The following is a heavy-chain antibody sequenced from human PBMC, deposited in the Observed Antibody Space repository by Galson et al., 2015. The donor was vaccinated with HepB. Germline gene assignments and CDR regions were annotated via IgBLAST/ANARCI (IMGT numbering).Heavy chain of an antibody. J-gene: IGHJ6*02. Sequence: SVKVSCKASGYTFTGYYMHWVRQAPGQGLEWMGWINPNSGGTNYAQKFQGRVTMTRDTSISTAYMELSRLRSDDTAVYYCARDPARYDILTGPFKNYYYYYGMDVWGQGTTVTVSS. CDR3: ARDPARYDILTGPFKNYYYYYGMDV. CDR1: GYTFTGYY. CDR2: INPNSGGT. V-gene: IGHV1-2*02. D-gene: IGHD3-9*01.